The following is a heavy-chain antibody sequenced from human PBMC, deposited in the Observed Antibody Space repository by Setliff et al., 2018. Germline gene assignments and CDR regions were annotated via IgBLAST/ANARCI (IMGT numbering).Heavy chain of an antibody. CDR3: ARDHVYGSQYYYYYYGMDV. D-gene: IGHD3-10*01. Sequence: GESLKISCEASGFTFTRYWMSWVRQAPGKGLEWVANIKQDGSEKYYVDSVKGRFTISRDNAKNSLYLQMNSLRAEDTAVYYCARDHVYGSQYYYYYYGMDVWGQGTTVTVSS. J-gene: IGHJ6*02. V-gene: IGHV3-7*01. CDR1: GFTFTRYW. CDR2: IKQDGSEK.